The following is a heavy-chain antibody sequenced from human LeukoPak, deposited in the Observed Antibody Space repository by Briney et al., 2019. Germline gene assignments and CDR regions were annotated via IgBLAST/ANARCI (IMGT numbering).Heavy chain of an antibody. CDR2: IYHSGST. CDR3: ARGRGDILTGYPWPPGGY. V-gene: IGHV4-30-2*01. CDR1: GGSISSGGYS. Sequence: SQTLSLTCAVSGGSISSGGYSWSWIRQPPGKGLEWIGYIYHSGSTYYNPSLKSRVTISVDRSKNQFSLKLSSVTAADTAVYYCARGRGDILTGYPWPPGGYWGQGTLVTVSS. J-gene: IGHJ4*02. D-gene: IGHD3-9*01.